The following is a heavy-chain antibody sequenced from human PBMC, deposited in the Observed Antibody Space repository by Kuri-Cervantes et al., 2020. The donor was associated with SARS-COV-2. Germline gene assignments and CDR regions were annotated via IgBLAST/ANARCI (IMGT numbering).Heavy chain of an antibody. CDR2: ISSSSSYI. V-gene: IGHV3-21*01. D-gene: IGHD1-26*01. J-gene: IGHJ1*01. Sequence: GGSLRLSGAASGFTFSSYSMNWVRQAPGKGLGWVSSISSSSSYIYYADSVKGRFTISRDDAKNSLYPKMISLRAEDTAVYYCASGYSGSYSYLQHWGQGTLVTVSS. CDR3: ASGYSGSYSYLQH. CDR1: GFTFSSYS.